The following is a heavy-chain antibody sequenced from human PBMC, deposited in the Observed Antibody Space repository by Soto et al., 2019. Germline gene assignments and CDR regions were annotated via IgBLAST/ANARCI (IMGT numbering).Heavy chain of an antibody. CDR2: IYYSGST. Sequence: SETLSLTCTVSGGSISSYYWSWIRQPPGKGLEWIGYIYYSGSTNYNPSLKSRVTISVDTSKKQFSLKLSSVTAADTAVYYCARGVVYYYGSGSYYYYYGMDVWGQGTTVTVS. J-gene: IGHJ6*02. D-gene: IGHD3-10*01. V-gene: IGHV4-59*01. CDR3: ARGVVYYYGSGSYYYYYGMDV. CDR1: GGSISSYY.